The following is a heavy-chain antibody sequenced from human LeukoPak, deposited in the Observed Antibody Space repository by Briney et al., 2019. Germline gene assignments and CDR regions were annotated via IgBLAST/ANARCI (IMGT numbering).Heavy chain of an antibody. CDR2: IRGDAGST. CDR3: ASLGGSSFRALYYYYGMDV. J-gene: IGHJ6*02. V-gene: IGHV3-20*04. Sequence: GGSLRLSCAASGFTFDAFGMTWVRQAPGKGLEWVSAIRGDAGSTGYADSVKGRFTISRDNAKNSLYLQMNSLRVEDTALYYCASLGGSSFRALYYYYGMDVWGQGTTVTVSS. CDR1: GFTFDAFG. D-gene: IGHD6-13*01.